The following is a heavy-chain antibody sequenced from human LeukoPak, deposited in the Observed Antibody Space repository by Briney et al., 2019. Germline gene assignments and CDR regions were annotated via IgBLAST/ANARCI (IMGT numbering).Heavy chain of an antibody. CDR3: ARHGNTGPVSGLPLDH. CDR1: GDSINGYF. D-gene: IGHD6-19*01. Sequence: SETLSLTCTVSGDSINGYFWSWIRQPPGQGLEWVGYIYYRGGTSYNPSLGGRITVSLDTSRNQFFLRLTSVTPAHTAMYYCARHGNTGPVSGLPLDHWGHGTLVSVSS. V-gene: IGHV4-59*08. J-gene: IGHJ4*01. CDR2: IYYRGGT.